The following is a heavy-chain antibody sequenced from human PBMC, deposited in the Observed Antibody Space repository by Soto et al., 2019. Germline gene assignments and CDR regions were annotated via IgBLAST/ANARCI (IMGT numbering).Heavy chain of an antibody. CDR3: ARDLGGDAFDI. CDR2: ISSSSSYI. J-gene: IGHJ3*02. Sequence: EVQLVESGGGLVKPGGSLRLSCAASGFTFSSYSMNWVRQAPGKGLEWVSSISSSSSYIYYEDSVKGRFTISRDNAKNSLYLQMNSLRAEDTAVYYCARDLGGDAFDIWGQGTMVTVSS. V-gene: IGHV3-21*01. CDR1: GFTFSSYS. D-gene: IGHD1-26*01.